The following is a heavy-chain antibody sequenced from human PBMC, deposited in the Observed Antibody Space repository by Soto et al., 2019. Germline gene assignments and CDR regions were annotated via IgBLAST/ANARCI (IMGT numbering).Heavy chain of an antibody. Sequence: AWGSLRLSCAASGLTFTIYWMHLVRQAPGKGLVRVSRINTDGSSTNYADSVKGRFTISRDSAKNTLYLQMNSLRAEDTAVYYCARPNAGSYDCDHWGKETMVTVSS. CDR1: GLTFTIYW. D-gene: IGHD3-10*01. CDR2: INTDGSST. V-gene: IGHV3-74*01. J-gene: IGHJ4*02. CDR3: ARPNAGSYDCDH.